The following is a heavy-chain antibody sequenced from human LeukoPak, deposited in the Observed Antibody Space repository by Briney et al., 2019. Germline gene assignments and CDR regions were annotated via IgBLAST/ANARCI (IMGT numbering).Heavy chain of an antibody. CDR3: ASVRRGFGESSKYYAYYYMGV. Sequence: TLSLTCTVSGYSISSGYYWGWIRPPPGKGLEWIGSIYHSGSTYYNPSLKSRVTISVDTSKNQFSLKLSSVTAADTAVYYCASVRRGFGESSKYYAYYYMGVWGKGTTVTISS. J-gene: IGHJ6*03. CDR1: GYSISSGYY. CDR2: IYHSGST. V-gene: IGHV4-38-2*02. D-gene: IGHD3-10*01.